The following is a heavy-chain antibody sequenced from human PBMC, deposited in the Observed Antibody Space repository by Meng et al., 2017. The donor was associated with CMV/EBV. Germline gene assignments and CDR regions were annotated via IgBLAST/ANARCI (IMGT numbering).Heavy chain of an antibody. V-gene: IGHV4-59*01. D-gene: IGHD1-1*01. CDR1: GGSISSYY. Sequence: SETLSLTCTVSGGSISSYYWSWIRRPPGKGLEWIGYIYYSGSTNYNPSLKSRVTISVDTSKNQFSLKLSSVTAADTAVYYCARGFSGTPYYFDYWGQGTLVTVSS. CDR2: IYYSGST. CDR3: ARGFSGTPYYFDY. J-gene: IGHJ4*02.